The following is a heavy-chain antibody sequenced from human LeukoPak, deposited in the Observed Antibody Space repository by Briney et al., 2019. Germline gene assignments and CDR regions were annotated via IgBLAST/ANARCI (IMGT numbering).Heavy chain of an antibody. CDR3: ARVARYSSGWYYFDY. CDR1: GGSFSGYF. V-gene: IGHV4-34*01. Sequence: PSETLSLTCAVYGGSFSGYFWIWVRQPPGKGLECIGEISDIGFTNYNPSLKSRVSISIDTSNKQFSLKLTSVTAADTAVYYCARVARYSSGWYYFDYWGQGTLVTVSS. D-gene: IGHD6-19*01. CDR2: ISDIGFT. J-gene: IGHJ4*02.